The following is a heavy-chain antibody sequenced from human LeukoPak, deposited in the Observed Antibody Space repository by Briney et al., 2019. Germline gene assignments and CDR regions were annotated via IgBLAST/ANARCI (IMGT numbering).Heavy chain of an antibody. J-gene: IGHJ4*02. CDR2: IYYSGST. Sequence: SQTLSLTCTVSGGSISSGDYYWSWIRQPPGKGLEWIGYIYYSGSTYYNPSLKSRVTISVDTSKNQFSLKLSSVTAADTAVYYCARESPDSSGYYGNCWGQGTLVTVSS. V-gene: IGHV4-30-4*01. D-gene: IGHD3-22*01. CDR1: GGSISSGDYY. CDR3: ARESPDSSGYYGNC.